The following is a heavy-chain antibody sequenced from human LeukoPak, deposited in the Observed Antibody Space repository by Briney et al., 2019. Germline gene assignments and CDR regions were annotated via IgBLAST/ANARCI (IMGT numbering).Heavy chain of an antibody. V-gene: IGHV4-61*01. Sequence: SETLSLTCTVSDDSVSSSRYYWTWIGQPPGKGLEWIGYIYHGSATYNPSLESRVTLSMDTSKNQYSLKMTSVTAADTAVYYCAREGGRQWLVSGALDSWGQGTLVTVSS. CDR1: DDSVSSSRYY. CDR3: AREGGRQWLVSGALDS. CDR2: IYHGSA. J-gene: IGHJ5*01. D-gene: IGHD6-19*01.